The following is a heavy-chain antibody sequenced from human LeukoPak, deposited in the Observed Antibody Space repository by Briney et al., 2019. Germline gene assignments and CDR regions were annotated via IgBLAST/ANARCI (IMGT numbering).Heavy chain of an antibody. V-gene: IGHV1-24*01. Sequence: ASVKVSCKVSGYTLTELSMHWVRQAPGKGLEWMGGFDPEDGETIYAQKFQGRVTMTEDTSTDTAHMELSSLRSEDTAVYYCATVPPNSGYVYYYYGMDVWGQGTTVTVSS. J-gene: IGHJ6*02. CDR2: FDPEDGET. CDR1: GYTLTELS. CDR3: ATVPPNSGYVYYYYGMDV. D-gene: IGHD3-22*01.